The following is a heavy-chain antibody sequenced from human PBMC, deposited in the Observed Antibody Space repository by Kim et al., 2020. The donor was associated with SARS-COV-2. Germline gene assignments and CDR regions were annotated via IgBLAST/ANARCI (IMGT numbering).Heavy chain of an antibody. V-gene: IGHV3-30*04. CDR1: GFTFSSYA. J-gene: IGHJ4*01. CDR3: ARVDSPTEVYSSSWYYF. CDR2: ISYDGSNK. Sequence: GGSLRLSCAASGFTFSSYAMHWVRQAPGKGLEWVAVISYDGSNKYYADSVKGRFTISRDNSKNTLYLQMNSLRAEDTAVYYCARVDSPTEVYSSSWYYF. D-gene: IGHD6-13*01.